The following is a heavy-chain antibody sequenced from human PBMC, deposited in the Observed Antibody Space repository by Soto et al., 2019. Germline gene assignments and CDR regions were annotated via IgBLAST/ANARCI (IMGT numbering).Heavy chain of an antibody. Sequence: QVQLVQSGAEVKKPGSSVKVSCKASGGTFSSYAISWVRQAPGQGLEWMGGIIPIFGTANYAQKFRGRVTITADESTSTAYMELSSLRSEDTAVYYCARGCSGGSCYSRHAFDIWGQGTMVTVSS. CDR2: IIPIFGTA. CDR1: GGTFSSYA. V-gene: IGHV1-69*01. J-gene: IGHJ3*02. D-gene: IGHD2-15*01. CDR3: ARGCSGGSCYSRHAFDI.